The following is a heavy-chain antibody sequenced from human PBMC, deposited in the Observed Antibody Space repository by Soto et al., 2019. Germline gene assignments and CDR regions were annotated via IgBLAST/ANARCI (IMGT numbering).Heavy chain of an antibody. D-gene: IGHD6-13*01. J-gene: IGHJ6*02. CDR2: IIPILGIA. CDR1: GGTCSSYT. V-gene: IGHV1-69*02. CDR3: ARSRNGMDX. Sequence: SVKVSCKASGGTCSSYTISWVRQAPGQGREWMGRIIPILGIANYAQKFQGRVTITADKSTSTAYMELSSLRSEDTAVYCCARSRNGMDXWGQGNTVTVS.